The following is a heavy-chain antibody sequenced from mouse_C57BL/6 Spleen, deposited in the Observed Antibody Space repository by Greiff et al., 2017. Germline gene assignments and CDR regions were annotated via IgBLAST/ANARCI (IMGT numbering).Heavy chain of an antibody. CDR1: GYTFTSYT. CDR2: INPSSGYT. J-gene: IGHJ2*01. CDR3: ARWASFTTGPDY. D-gene: IGHD4-1*01. V-gene: IGHV1-4*01. Sequence: QVQLQQSGAELARPGASVKMSCKASGYTFTSYTMHWVKQRPGQGLEWIGYINPSSGYTKYNQKFKDKATLTADKSSSTAYMQLSSLTSEDSAVYYCARWASFTTGPDYWGQGTTLTVSS.